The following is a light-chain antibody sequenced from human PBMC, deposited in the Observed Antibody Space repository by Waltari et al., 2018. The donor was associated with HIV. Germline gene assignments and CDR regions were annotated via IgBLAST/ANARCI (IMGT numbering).Light chain of an antibody. V-gene: IGLV2-14*03. CDR2: GFT. CDR1: SRDVGLYKF. J-gene: IGLJ2*01. Sequence: QSALTQPASFSGAPGQSITIPCTGSSRDVGLYKFVSWYRQSAGKAPQPVLFGFTPRPAGISNRFSGSMSGNTAFLTISGLLPEDEADYFCSSYTASHTLLFGGGTRVTVL. CDR3: SSYTASHTLL.